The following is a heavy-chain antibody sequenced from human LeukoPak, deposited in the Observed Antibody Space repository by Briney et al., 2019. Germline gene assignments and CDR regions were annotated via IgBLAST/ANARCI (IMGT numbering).Heavy chain of an antibody. D-gene: IGHD3-3*01. CDR3: AKAHDFWSGYYDY. Sequence: GGSLRLSCAAFGFTFSSYSMNWVRQAPGKGLEWVSYISSSSSTIYYADSVKGRFTISRDNSKNTLYLQMNSLRAEDTAVYYCAKAHDFWSGYYDYWGQGTLVTVSS. J-gene: IGHJ4*02. CDR2: ISSSSSTI. V-gene: IGHV3-48*01. CDR1: GFTFSSYS.